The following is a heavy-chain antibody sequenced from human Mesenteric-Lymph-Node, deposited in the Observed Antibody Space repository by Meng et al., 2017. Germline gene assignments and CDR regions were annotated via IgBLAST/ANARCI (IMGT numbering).Heavy chain of an antibody. D-gene: IGHD5-18*01. CDR1: GGSISSYY. CDR3: VANTAMVTRDYY. CDR2: ISGSGGST. V-gene: IGHV3-23*01. J-gene: IGHJ4*02. Sequence: GESLKISCTVSGGSISSYYWSWIRQPPGKGLEWVSAISGSGGSTYYADSVKGRFTISRDNSKNTLYLQMNSLRAEDTAVYYCVANTAMVTRDYYWGQGTLVTVSS.